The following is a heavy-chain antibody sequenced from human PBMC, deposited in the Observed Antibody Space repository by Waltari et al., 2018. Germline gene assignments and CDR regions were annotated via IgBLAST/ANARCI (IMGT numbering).Heavy chain of an antibody. Sequence: EVQLVESGGALVQPGGSLRLSCAACGFTLSSHWMSWVRQAPGKGLEWVANIKQDGSEKYYGDSVEGRFTISRDNAKSSLYLQINSLRAEDTAVYYCARSSRRSSWYGNFDYWGQGTLVTVSS. D-gene: IGHD6-13*01. J-gene: IGHJ4*02. CDR1: GFTLSSHW. CDR3: ARSSRRSSWYGNFDY. CDR2: IKQDGSEK. V-gene: IGHV3-7*01.